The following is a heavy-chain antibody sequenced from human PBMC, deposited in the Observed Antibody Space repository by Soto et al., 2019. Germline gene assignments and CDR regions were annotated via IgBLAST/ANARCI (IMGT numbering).Heavy chain of an antibody. Sequence: RVPWGAAGFTFVSYAGSWIRQAPGKGLEWVSAISGSGGSTYYADSVKGRFTISRDNSKNTLYLQMNSLRAEDTAVYYCAKALLRDTYYYGMDVWGQGTTVTVSS. V-gene: IGHV3-23*01. CDR3: AKALLRDTYYYGMDV. CDR2: ISGSGGST. J-gene: IGHJ6*02. D-gene: IGHD3-16*01. CDR1: GFTFVSYA.